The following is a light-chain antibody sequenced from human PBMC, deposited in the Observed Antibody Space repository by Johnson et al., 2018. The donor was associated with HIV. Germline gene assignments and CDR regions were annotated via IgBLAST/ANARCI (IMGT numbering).Light chain of an antibody. J-gene: IGLJ1*01. V-gene: IGLV1-51*02. CDR2: ENN. Sequence: QSVLTQPPSVSAAPGQKVTISCSGSSSNIGNNYVSWYQQLPGTAPKLLIYENNKRPSGIPDRFSGSKSGTSATLGITGLQTGDEAAYYCGTWDNSLSAYFFGTGTKVTVL. CDR3: GTWDNSLSAYF. CDR1: SSNIGNNY.